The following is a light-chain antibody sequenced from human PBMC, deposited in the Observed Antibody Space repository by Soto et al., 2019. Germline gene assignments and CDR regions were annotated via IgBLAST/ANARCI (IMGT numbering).Light chain of an antibody. J-gene: IGLJ2*01. CDR1: SSDVGGYNY. V-gene: IGLV2-14*01. CDR2: EVS. CDR3: SSYTSSSTLL. Sequence: QSALTQPACVSGSPGQSITISCTGTSSDVGGYNYVSWYQQHPGKAPKLMIYEVSNRPSGVSNRFSGSKPGNTASLTISGLQAEDEADYYCSSYTSSSTLLFGGGTKVAVL.